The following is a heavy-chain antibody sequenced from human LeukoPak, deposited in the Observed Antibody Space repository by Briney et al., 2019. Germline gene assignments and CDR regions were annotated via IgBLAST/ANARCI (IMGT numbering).Heavy chain of an antibody. D-gene: IGHD3-9*01. Sequence: TGGSLRLSCAASGLTLSGSGIDWVRPASGKGLGWLVPIGRQGDSDETRYAASLKGKFTISRVDSRNTAYLQMNSLKTEDTAVYYCAGDYNFLTGLNYWGQGTLVTVSS. CDR2: IGRQGDSDET. CDR3: AGDYNFLTGLNY. J-gene: IGHJ4*02. V-gene: IGHV3-73*01. CDR1: GLTLSGSG.